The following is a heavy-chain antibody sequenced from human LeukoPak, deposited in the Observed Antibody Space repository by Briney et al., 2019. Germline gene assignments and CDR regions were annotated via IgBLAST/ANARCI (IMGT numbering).Heavy chain of an antibody. Sequence: SETLSLTCTVSGGSISSYYWSWIRQPPGKGLEWIGYIYTSGSTNYNPSLKSRVTISVDTSNNQFSLKLSSVTAADTAVYYCARLAVDFWSGSLYYYYYMDVWGKGTTVTVSS. CDR3: ARLAVDFWSGSLYYYYYMDV. J-gene: IGHJ6*03. D-gene: IGHD3-3*01. V-gene: IGHV4-4*08. CDR1: GGSISSYY. CDR2: IYTSGST.